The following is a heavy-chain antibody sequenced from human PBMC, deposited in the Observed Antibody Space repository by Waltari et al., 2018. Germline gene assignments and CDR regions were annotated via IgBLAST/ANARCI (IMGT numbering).Heavy chain of an antibody. CDR3: ARDRGRGLYLDS. CDR2: VHHSGRP. Sequence: QLQLQESGPGLVKPSGTLSLTCAVSGDSMGNTNCWSWVRQPPGKGTECIGQVHHSGRPNYSPSFASRVTMTVDTYNNLCSLTLTSATAADTAVYYCARDRGRGLYLDSWGPGTLVTVSP. J-gene: IGHJ4*02. CDR1: GDSMGNTNC. D-gene: IGHD2-15*01. V-gene: IGHV4-4*02.